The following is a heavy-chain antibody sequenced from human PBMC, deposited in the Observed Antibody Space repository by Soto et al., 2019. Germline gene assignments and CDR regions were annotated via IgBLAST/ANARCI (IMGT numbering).Heavy chain of an antibody. D-gene: IGHD6-19*01. CDR1: GFSFSTYT. Sequence: QVELVESGGGVVQPGRSLRISCAASGFSFSTYTMYWVRQAPGKGLEWVAGLSNNGLNTDYADSVKGRFTISRDNSMHTLYLQMNSLRVEDTAVYFCAREWSLSVAAPGYWGQGTLVTVSS. J-gene: IGHJ4*02. V-gene: IGHV3-30-3*01. CDR2: LSNNGLNT. CDR3: AREWSLSVAAPGY.